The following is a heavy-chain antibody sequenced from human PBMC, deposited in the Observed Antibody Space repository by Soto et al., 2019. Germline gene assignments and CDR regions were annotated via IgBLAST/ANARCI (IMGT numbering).Heavy chain of an antibody. V-gene: IGHV4-34*01. D-gene: IGHD5-12*01. CDR1: GGSFSGYY. CDR2: LNHIGST. J-gene: IGHJ4*02. Sequence: QVQLQQWGAGLLKPSETLSLTCAVYGGSFSGYYWCWIRQPPGKGLEWFGELNHIGSTNYNPSLKSRVPISVDTSKNQFSLKLSSVTAADTAVYYCARGGNSGYVWWGQGTLVTVSS. CDR3: ARGGNSGYVW.